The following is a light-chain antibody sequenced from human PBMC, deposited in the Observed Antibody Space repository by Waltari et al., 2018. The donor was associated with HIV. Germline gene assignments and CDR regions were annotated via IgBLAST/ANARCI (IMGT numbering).Light chain of an antibody. Sequence: SYELTQPPSVSVSPGETASITCSGDELGSRYVSWYQQKPGQSPLLVIYQDTKRPSGIPERFSGANSGNTGTLTISGTQTMDEADYYGQAWGTSNVVFGGGTKLTVL. CDR3: QAWGTSNVV. CDR1: ELGSRY. CDR2: QDT. J-gene: IGLJ2*01. V-gene: IGLV3-1*01.